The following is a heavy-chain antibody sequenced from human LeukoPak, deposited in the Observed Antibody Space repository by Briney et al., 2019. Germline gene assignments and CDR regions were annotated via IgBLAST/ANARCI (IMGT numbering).Heavy chain of an antibody. V-gene: IGHV1-2*02. Sequence: GASVKVSCKASGYTFTGYYMHWVRQAPGQGLEWMGWINPNSGGTNYAQKFQGRVTMTRDTSISTAYMELSRLRSGDTAVYYCAREEYSSGPADYWGQGTLVTVSS. J-gene: IGHJ4*02. D-gene: IGHD6-25*01. CDR1: GYTFTGYY. CDR2: INPNSGGT. CDR3: AREEYSSGPADY.